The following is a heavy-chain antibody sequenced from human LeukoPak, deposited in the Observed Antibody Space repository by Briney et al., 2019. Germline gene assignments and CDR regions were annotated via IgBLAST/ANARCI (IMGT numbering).Heavy chain of an antibody. Sequence: GGSLRLSCAASGFTFSSYAMSWVRQAPGKGLEWVSSISSSSSYIYYADSVKGRFTISRDNAKNSLYLQMNSLRAEDTAVYYCAKGPDSRSAIDYWGQGTLVTVSS. V-gene: IGHV3-21*04. J-gene: IGHJ4*02. CDR3: AKGPDSRSAIDY. CDR2: ISSSSSYI. CDR1: GFTFSSYA. D-gene: IGHD3-22*01.